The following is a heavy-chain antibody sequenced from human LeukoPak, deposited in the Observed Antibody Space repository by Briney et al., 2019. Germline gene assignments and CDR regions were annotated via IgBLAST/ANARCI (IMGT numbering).Heavy chain of an antibody. Sequence: ASVKVSCKASGYTFTSYGISWVRQAPGQGLEWMGWISAYNGNTNYAQKLQGRVTMTTDTSTSTAYTELRSLRSDDTAVYNCARVTQWLEYYFDYWGQGTLVTVSS. V-gene: IGHV1-18*01. CDR2: ISAYNGNT. CDR1: GYTFTSYG. CDR3: ARVTQWLEYYFDY. D-gene: IGHD6-19*01. J-gene: IGHJ4*02.